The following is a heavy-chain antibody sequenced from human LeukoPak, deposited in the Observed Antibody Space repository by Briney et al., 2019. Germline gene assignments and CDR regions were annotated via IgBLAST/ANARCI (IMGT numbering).Heavy chain of an antibody. Sequence: GGSLRLSCAASGFTFSSYSMNWVRQAPGKGLEWVSSISSSSSYIYYADSVKGRSTISRDNAKNSLYLQMNSLRAEDTAVYYCARDPRPRIAAAGTEGYWGQGTLVTVSS. D-gene: IGHD6-13*01. CDR2: ISSSSSYI. J-gene: IGHJ4*02. CDR1: GFTFSSYS. CDR3: ARDPRPRIAAAGTEGY. V-gene: IGHV3-21*01.